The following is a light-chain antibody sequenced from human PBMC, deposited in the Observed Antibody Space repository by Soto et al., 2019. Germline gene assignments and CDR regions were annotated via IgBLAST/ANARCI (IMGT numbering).Light chain of an antibody. V-gene: IGLV1-40*01. CDR2: GNN. Sequence: QSVLTQSPSVSGAPGQRVTISCTGSSSNIGAGYDVHWYQQLPGTAPKLLIYGNNNRPSGVPDRFSGSKSGTSASLAITGLQAEDEADYYCQSYDSSLSAVVFGGGTKLTVL. J-gene: IGLJ2*01. CDR3: QSYDSSLSAVV. CDR1: SSNIGAGYD.